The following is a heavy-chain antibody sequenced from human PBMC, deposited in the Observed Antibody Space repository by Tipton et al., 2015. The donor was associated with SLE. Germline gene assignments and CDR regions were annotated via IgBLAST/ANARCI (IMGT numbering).Heavy chain of an antibody. CDR2: IYSSGST. Sequence: TLSLTCTVSGGSISSSSYYWSWIRQPAGKGLEWLGRIYSSGSTNYNPSLESRVTISIDTSKNQFSLNLSSVTAADTAVYYCARGPRPTAATHYFQYWGQGTLVSVSS. CDR3: ARGPRPTAATHYFQY. D-gene: IGHD2-2*01. V-gene: IGHV4-61*02. J-gene: IGHJ1*01. CDR1: GGSISSSSYY.